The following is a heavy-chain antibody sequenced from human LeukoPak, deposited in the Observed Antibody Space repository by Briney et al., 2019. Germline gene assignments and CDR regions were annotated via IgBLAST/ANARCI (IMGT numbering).Heavy chain of an antibody. CDR2: IYPGASDT. Sequence: GESLKISCKASGYSFTSYWIAWVRQMPGKGLEWMGIIYPGASDTRYSPSFQGQVTISADKSISTAYLQWSSLKASDTAMYYCARRYCSGGSCLDYWGQGTLVTVSS. J-gene: IGHJ4*02. D-gene: IGHD2-15*01. CDR3: ARRYCSGGSCLDY. V-gene: IGHV5-51*01. CDR1: GYSFTSYW.